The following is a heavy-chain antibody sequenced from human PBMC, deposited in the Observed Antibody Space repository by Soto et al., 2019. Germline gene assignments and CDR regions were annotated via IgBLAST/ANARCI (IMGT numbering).Heavy chain of an antibody. D-gene: IGHD3-10*01. CDR1: GGSISRSSAYY. V-gene: IGHV4-31*03. J-gene: IGHJ6*02. CDR2: IYSGGTT. Sequence: QVQLQESGPGLVKPSQTLSLTCTVSGGSISRSSAYYWSWIRQHPEKGLEWIGYIYSGGTTNYNPSLRSRVTISPDTANNQCSLNLSSVTAADTALYYCARDGGPRGDYYYAMDVWGQGTTVTVSS. CDR3: ARDGGPRGDYYYAMDV.